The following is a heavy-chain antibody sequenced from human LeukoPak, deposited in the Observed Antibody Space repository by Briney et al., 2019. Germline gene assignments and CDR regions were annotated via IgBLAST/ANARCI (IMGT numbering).Heavy chain of an antibody. CDR1: GITFSSYS. J-gene: IGHJ4*02. V-gene: IGHV3-48*01. D-gene: IGHD2-21*02. Sequence: GGSLRLSCGASGITFSSYSMNWVRQAPGKGLEWVSYISSSGSTKYYADSVKGRFTISRDNSKNTLYLQMNGLRADDTAVYYCARAAYCGDDCYLNYFDYWGQGTLVTVSS. CDR3: ARAAYCGDDCYLNYFDY. CDR2: ISSSGSTK.